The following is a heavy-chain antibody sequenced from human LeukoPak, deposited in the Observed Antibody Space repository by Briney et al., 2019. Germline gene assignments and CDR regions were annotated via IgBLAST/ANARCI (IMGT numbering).Heavy chain of an antibody. CDR1: GFSLGDFY. V-gene: IGHV3-11*01. CDR3: ARDWRNGGLDV. J-gene: IGHJ6*02. Sequence: GGSLRLSCVASGFSLGDFYMSWIRQAPGEGREWVSYISGGGTAIYYAEPVKGRFTVSRDNAKNSLYLQINSLRAEDTAIYYCARDWRNGGLDVWGQGTTVTVSS. CDR2: ISGGGTAI. D-gene: IGHD2-8*01.